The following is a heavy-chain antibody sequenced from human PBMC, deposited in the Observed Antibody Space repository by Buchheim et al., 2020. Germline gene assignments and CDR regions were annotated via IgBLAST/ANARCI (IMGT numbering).Heavy chain of an antibody. J-gene: IGHJ6*02. D-gene: IGHD2-21*02. Sequence: QVQLVESGGGVVQPGRSLRLSCAASGFSFSSYGMHWVRQAPGKGLEWVAVISYDGSNKYYAESVKGRFTISRENSKNTLYLQMNSLRAEDTAVYYCAKGGAYCGGDCPLYGMDVWGQGTT. CDR1: GFSFSSYG. V-gene: IGHV3-30*18. CDR2: ISYDGSNK. CDR3: AKGGAYCGGDCPLYGMDV.